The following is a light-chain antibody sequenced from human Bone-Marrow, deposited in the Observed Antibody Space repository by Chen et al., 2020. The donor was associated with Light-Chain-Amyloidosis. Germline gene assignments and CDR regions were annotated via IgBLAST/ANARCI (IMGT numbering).Light chain of an antibody. J-gene: IGLJ2*01. CDR2: RDT. V-gene: IGLV3-25*03. CDR1: DLPTKY. CDR3: QAADSSGTYEVI. Sequence: SYELTQPPSVSVSPGQTARITCSGDDLPTKYAYWYQQKPGQAPVLVIHRDTERPSGISERFSGSSSGTTATLTSSGCQAEDEADYHCQAADSSGTYEVIFGGGTKLTVL.